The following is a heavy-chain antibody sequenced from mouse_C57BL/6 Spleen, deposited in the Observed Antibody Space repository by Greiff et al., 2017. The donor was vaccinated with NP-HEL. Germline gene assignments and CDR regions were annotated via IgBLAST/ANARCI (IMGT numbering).Heavy chain of an antibody. CDR1: GFSFNTYA. D-gene: IGHD2-3*01. CDR3: VRPDGYSAWFAY. J-gene: IGHJ3*01. V-gene: IGHV10-1*01. CDR2: IRSKSNNYAT. Sequence: EVKLMESGGGLVQPKGSLKLSCAASGFSFNTYAMNWVRQAPGKGLERVARIRSKSNNYATYYADSVKERFNNTREDSESMRYMQMNNLKTEDTAMYYCVRPDGYSAWFAYWGQGTLGTVSA.